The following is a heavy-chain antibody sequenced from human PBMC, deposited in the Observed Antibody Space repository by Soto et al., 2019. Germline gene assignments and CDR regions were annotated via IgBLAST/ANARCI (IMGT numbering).Heavy chain of an antibody. CDR1: GFTFDAYA. Sequence: EVHLVESGGGLVQPGRSLRLSCAASGFTFDAYAMHWVRQAPGKGLEWVSGISWNSDSTGYADSVKGRFTISRDNAKNSLFLQMNSLSAEDTALYFCAKDTYIIVGGTHIDFWGRGTLVSVSS. J-gene: IGHJ4*02. CDR2: ISWNSDST. CDR3: AKDTYIIVGGTHIDF. V-gene: IGHV3-9*01. D-gene: IGHD1-26*01.